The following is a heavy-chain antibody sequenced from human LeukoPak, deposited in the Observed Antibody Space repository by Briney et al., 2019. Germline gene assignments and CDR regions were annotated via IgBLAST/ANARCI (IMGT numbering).Heavy chain of an antibody. D-gene: IGHD6-13*01. J-gene: IGHJ4*02. CDR1: GYTFTSYD. V-gene: IGHV1-8*01. CDR3: ASLRAAAGTFDY. Sequence: ASVKVSCKTSGYTFTSYDINWVRQATGQGLEWMGWMNPNSDNTGSAQKFQGRVTMTRNTSISTAYMELGSLRSEDTAVYYCASLRAAAGTFDYWGQGTLVTVSS. CDR2: MNPNSDNT.